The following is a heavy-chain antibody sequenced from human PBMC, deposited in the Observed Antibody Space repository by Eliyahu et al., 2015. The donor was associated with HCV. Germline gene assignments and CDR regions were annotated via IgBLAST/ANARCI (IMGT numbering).Heavy chain of an antibody. CDR2: ISSSSSTI. D-gene: IGHD4-17*01. Sequence: EVQLVESGGGLGQPGGFLRLSCAASGFPXSSYSMNWVRQAPGKGLEWVSYISSSSSTINYADSVKGRFTISRDNAKNSLYLQMNSLRDEDTAVFYCARGGNTVTYDAFDIWGQGTMVTVSS. V-gene: IGHV3-48*02. J-gene: IGHJ3*02. CDR1: GFPXSSYS. CDR3: ARGGNTVTYDAFDI.